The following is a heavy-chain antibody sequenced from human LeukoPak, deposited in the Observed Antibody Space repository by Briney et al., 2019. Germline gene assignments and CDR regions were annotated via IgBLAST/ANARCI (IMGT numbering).Heavy chain of an antibody. CDR1: DFTFSSSE. Sequence: GGSLRLSCGASDFTFSSSEMDWVRQAPGKGLEWVASINSATTIYYADSVKGRFTISRDNTKNSVYLQMSSLRAEDTAVYYCARGYYYGSGSYSLVFDYWGQGILVTVSS. CDR3: ARGYYYGSGSYSLVFDY. D-gene: IGHD3-10*01. CDR2: INSATTI. V-gene: IGHV3-48*03. J-gene: IGHJ4*02.